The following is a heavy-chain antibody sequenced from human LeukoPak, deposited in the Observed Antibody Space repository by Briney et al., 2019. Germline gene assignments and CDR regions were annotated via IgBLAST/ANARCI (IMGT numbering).Heavy chain of an antibody. CDR3: ARDRSGYYYGWFDP. D-gene: IGHD3-22*01. Sequence: SETLSLTCTVSGGSISSGGYYWSWIRQHPGKGLEWIGYIYYSGSTYYNPSLKSRVTISVDTSKNQFSLKLSSVTAADTAVYYCARDRSGYYYGWFDPWGQGTLVTVSS. CDR1: GGSISSGGYY. CDR2: IYYSGST. J-gene: IGHJ5*02. V-gene: IGHV4-31*03.